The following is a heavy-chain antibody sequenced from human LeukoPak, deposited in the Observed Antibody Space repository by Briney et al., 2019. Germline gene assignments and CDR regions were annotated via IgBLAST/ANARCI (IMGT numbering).Heavy chain of an antibody. D-gene: IGHD2-2*01. J-gene: IGHJ4*02. CDR2: ISYDGSNK. Sequence: GGSLRLSCAASGFTFSSYAMHWVRQAPGKGLEWAAVISYDGSNKYYADSVKGRFTTSRDNSKNTLYLQMNSLRAEDTAMYYCARDECSSTSCYRTKGVDYWGQGTLVTVSS. CDR3: ARDECSSTSCYRTKGVDY. CDR1: GFTFSSYA. V-gene: IGHV3-30-3*01.